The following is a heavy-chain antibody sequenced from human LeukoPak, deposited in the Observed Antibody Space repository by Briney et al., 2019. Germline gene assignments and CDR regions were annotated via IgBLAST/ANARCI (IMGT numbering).Heavy chain of an antibody. CDR2: ISFDGNHK. V-gene: IGHV3-30-3*01. CDR3: ARNGGPTGIEGTSSVPDY. Sequence: GGSLRLSCAASGFTFSDYAVQWIRQAPGKGLEWVAIISFDGNHKYYADSVRGRFTISRDNSNNTLCLEMHSLRTEDTGLYYCARNGGPTGIEGTSSVPDYWGQGTLVAVSS. D-gene: IGHD6-13*01. CDR1: GFTFSDYA. J-gene: IGHJ4*02.